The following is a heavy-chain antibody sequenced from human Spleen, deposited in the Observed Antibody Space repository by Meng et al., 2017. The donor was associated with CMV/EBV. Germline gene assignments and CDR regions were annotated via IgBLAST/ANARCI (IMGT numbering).Heavy chain of an antibody. CDR3: ARRWIGGTTYDY. CDR2: IIPTLRTA. CDR1: GGPFTRFG. J-gene: IGHJ4*02. D-gene: IGHD1-7*01. Sequence: SVKVSCKASGGPFTRFGFSWVRQAPGQGLEWMGAIIPTLRTANYAAKFQGRVTITADTSTSTVYMDLSSLRSDDTAVYYCARRWIGGTTYDYWGQGTLVTSPQ. V-gene: IGHV1-69*10.